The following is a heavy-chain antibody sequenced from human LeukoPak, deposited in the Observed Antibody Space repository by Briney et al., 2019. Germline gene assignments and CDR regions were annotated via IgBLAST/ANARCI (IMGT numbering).Heavy chain of an antibody. D-gene: IGHD3-10*01. CDR2: ISWNSGSI. J-gene: IGHJ4*02. Sequence: HAGRSLRLSCAASGFTFDDYAMHWVRHAPGKGLEWVSGISWNSGSIGYADSVKGRFTISRDNAKNSLYLQMNSLRAEDTALYYCAKDIYGSGATFDYWGQGTLVTVSS. CDR3: AKDIYGSGATFDY. V-gene: IGHV3-9*01. CDR1: GFTFDDYA.